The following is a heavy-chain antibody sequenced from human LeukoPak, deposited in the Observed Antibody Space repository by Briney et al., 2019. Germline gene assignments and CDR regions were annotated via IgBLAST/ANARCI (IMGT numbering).Heavy chain of an antibody. Sequence: PGGSLRLSCAASGFTFSDYYMGWIRQAPGKGLEWVSYISSSGSTIYYADSVKGRFTISRDNAKNSLYLQMNSLRAEDTAVYYCASPGDYDSSGPPPGAFDIWGQGTMVTVSS. CDR1: GFTFSDYY. CDR2: ISSSGSTI. J-gene: IGHJ3*02. D-gene: IGHD3-22*01. CDR3: ASPGDYDSSGPPPGAFDI. V-gene: IGHV3-11*01.